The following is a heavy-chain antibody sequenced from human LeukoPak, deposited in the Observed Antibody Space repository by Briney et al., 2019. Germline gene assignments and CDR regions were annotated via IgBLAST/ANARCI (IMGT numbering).Heavy chain of an antibody. CDR2: INPNSGGT. D-gene: IGHD6-13*01. Sequence: GASVKVSCKASGYTFTGYYMHWVRQAPGQGLEWMGWINPNSGGTNYAQKFQGRVTMTRDTSISTAYMELSRLRSDDTAVYYCAREQLGLYYYYYYYMDVWGKGTTVTVSS. J-gene: IGHJ6*03. V-gene: IGHV1-2*02. CDR3: AREQLGLYYYYYYYMDV. CDR1: GYTFTGYY.